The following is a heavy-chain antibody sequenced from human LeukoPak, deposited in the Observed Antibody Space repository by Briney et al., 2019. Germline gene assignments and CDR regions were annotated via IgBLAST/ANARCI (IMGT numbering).Heavy chain of an antibody. CDR3: TRFPGYSSGWYGDYFDY. V-gene: IGHV3-49*04. D-gene: IGHD6-19*01. CDR2: IRSKAYGGTT. J-gene: IGHJ4*02. Sequence: PGGSLRLSCTASGFTFGDYAMSWVRQAPGKGLEWVGFIRSKAYGGTTEYAASVKGRFTVSRDDSKSIAYLQMNSLKTEDTAVYYCTRFPGYSSGWYGDYFDYWGQGTLVTVSS. CDR1: GFTFGDYA.